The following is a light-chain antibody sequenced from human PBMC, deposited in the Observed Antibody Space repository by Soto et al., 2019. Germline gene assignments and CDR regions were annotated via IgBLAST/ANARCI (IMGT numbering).Light chain of an antibody. CDR3: QQSYSTPPT. V-gene: IGKV1-39*01. CDR2: AAS. Sequence: DIQMTQSPSSLSASVGDRVTITCRASQSISSYLNWYQQKPGKAPKLLIYAASSLKSGVPSRFSGSGSGTEFTLTISSLQPEDFATYSCQQSYSTPPTFGQGTRRAIK. CDR1: QSISSY. J-gene: IGKJ5*01.